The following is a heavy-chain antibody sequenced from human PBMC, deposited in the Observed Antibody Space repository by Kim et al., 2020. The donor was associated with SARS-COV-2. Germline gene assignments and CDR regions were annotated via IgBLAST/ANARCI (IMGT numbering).Heavy chain of an antibody. Sequence: GGSLRLSCAASGFTFSSYAMHWVRQAPGKGLEWVAVISYDGSNKYYADSVKGRFTISRYNSKNTLYLQMNSLRAEDTAVYYCAGDLEMATTSYYYGMDVWGQGTTVSVAS. J-gene: IGHJ6*02. CDR2: ISYDGSNK. D-gene: IGHD1-1*01. CDR1: GFTFSSYA. CDR3: AGDLEMATTSYYYGMDV. V-gene: IGHV3-30*04.